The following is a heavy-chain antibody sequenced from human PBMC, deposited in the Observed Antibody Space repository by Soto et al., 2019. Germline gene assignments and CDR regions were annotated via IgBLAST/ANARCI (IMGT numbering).Heavy chain of an antibody. V-gene: IGHV4-30-4*01. CDR1: GGSISSGDYY. J-gene: IGHJ4*02. CDR2: IYYSGST. D-gene: IGHD5-12*01. CDR3: ARLPATEMATIDY. Sequence: SETLSLTCTVSGGSISSGDYYWSWIRQPPGKGLEWIGYIYYSGSTYYNPSLKSRVTISVDTSKNQFSLKLSSVTAADTAVYYCARLPATEMATIDYWGQGTLVTVSS.